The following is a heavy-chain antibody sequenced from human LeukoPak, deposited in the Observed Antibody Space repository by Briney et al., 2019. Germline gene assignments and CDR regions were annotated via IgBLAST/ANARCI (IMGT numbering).Heavy chain of an antibody. Sequence: GGSLRLSCAASGLTFSSYEMNWVRQAPGKGLEWVSYISSSGSSIYYADSVKGRFTISRDNSKSTLYLQMNSLRAEDTAVYYCAKDQGIQLWLKYFQHWGQGTLVTVSS. D-gene: IGHD5-18*01. CDR1: GLTFSSYE. V-gene: IGHV3-48*03. J-gene: IGHJ1*01. CDR2: ISSSGSSI. CDR3: AKDQGIQLWLKYFQH.